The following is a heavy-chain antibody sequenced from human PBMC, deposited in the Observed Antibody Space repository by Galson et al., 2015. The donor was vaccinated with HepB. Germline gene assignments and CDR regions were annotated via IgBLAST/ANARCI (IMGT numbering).Heavy chain of an antibody. V-gene: IGHV1-2*02. J-gene: IGHJ6*02. CDR2: INPNSGGT. D-gene: IGHD3-3*01. CDR3: ARPHTIFGTHGMDV. Sequence: SVKVSCKASGYTFTGYYMHWVRQAPGQGLEWMGWINPNSGGTNCAQKFQGRVTMTRDTSISTAYMELSRLRSDDTAVYYCARPHTIFGTHGMDVWGQGTTVTVSS. CDR1: GYTFTGYY.